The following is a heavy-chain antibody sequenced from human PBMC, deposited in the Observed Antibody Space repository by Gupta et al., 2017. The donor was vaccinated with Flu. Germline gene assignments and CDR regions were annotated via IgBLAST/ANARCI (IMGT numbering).Heavy chain of an antibody. CDR1: GYTFTGYY. D-gene: IGHD3-3*01. V-gene: IGHV1-2*02. Sequence: QVQLVQSGTEVTKAGASLKVSCTASGYTFTGYYIHWVRQAPGQGLEWMGWINPNTGGTNYAQKFQGRITMTRDTPISTAYMDLTRLTSDDTAVYFCARVPTFGVVYFDYWGQGVLVTVAS. CDR3: ARVPTFGVVYFDY. CDR2: INPNTGGT. J-gene: IGHJ4*02.